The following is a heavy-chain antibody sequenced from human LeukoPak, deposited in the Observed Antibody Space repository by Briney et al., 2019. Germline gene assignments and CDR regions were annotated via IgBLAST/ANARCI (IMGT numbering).Heavy chain of an antibody. D-gene: IGHD6-25*01. CDR1: GGALSSDY. Sequence: SETLSLTCTVSGGALSSDYWSWVRQPPGKGLEWIGYIYYSGSTNYNPSLKSRVTISVDTSKNQFSLKLSSVTAADTAVYYCARNGRTYSSVISYWGQGTLVTVSS. J-gene: IGHJ4*02. V-gene: IGHV4-59*01. CDR2: IYYSGST. CDR3: ARNGRTYSSVISY.